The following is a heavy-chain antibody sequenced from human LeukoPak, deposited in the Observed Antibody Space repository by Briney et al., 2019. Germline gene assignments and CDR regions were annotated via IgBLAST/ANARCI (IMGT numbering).Heavy chain of an antibody. V-gene: IGHV4-59*01. CDR2: IYYSGST. CDR1: GGSINSYY. Sequence: SETLSLTCTVSGGSINSYYWSWIRQPPGKELEWIGSIYYSGSTNYNPSLKSRVTISVDTSKNQFSLKLSSVTTADTAVYYCARGKGYFDFWGQGTLVTVSS. J-gene: IGHJ4*02. CDR3: ARGKGYFDF.